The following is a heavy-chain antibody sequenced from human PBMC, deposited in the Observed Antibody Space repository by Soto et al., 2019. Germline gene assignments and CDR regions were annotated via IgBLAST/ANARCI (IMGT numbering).Heavy chain of an antibody. J-gene: IGHJ6*03. CDR3: AMKYYYYYYMDV. Sequence: EVQLVESGGGLVQPGGSLRLSCAASGFTVSSNYMSWVRQAPGKGLEWVSVIYSGGSTYYADSVKGRFTISRDNSKNTPYLQMNSLRAEDTAVYYCAMKYYYYYYMDVWGKGTTVTVSS. V-gene: IGHV3-66*01. CDR1: GFTVSSNY. CDR2: IYSGGST.